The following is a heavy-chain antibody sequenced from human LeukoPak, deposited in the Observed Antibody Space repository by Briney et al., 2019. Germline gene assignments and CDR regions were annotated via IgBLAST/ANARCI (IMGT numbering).Heavy chain of an antibody. D-gene: IGHD6-13*01. CDR3: ARQIASAGTAGFDF. V-gene: IGHV4-4*07. Sequence: PSETLSLTCTVSGGSISSYYWSWIRQPAGKGLEWIGRIYSTGGPNYNPSLKSRVTMSVDTSKNQFSLRLRSVTAADTAVYYCARQIASAGTAGFDFWGQGALVTVSS. J-gene: IGHJ4*02. CDR1: GGSISSYY. CDR2: IYSTGGP.